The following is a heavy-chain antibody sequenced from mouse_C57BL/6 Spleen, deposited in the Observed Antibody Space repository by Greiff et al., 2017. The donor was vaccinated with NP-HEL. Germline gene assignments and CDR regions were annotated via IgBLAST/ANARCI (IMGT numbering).Heavy chain of an antibody. CDR3: ARHYYGSSYVGFDY. D-gene: IGHD1-1*01. J-gene: IGHJ2*01. CDR2: IYPRSGNN. V-gene: IGHV1-81*01. CDR1: GYTFTSYG. Sequence: VQLQQSGAELARPGASVKLSCKASGYTFTSYGISWVKQRTGPGLEWIGEIYPRSGNNYYNEKFKGKATLTPAQSYSTAYRELRSLTADDSAVYFCARHYYGSSYVGFDYWGQGTTLTVSS.